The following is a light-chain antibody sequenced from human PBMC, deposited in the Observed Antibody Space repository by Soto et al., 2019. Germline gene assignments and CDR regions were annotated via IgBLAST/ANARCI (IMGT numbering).Light chain of an antibody. CDR3: ISYTTLSNRV. V-gene: IGLV2-14*01. CDR2: EVT. CDR1: SSDIGAYNY. J-gene: IGLJ1*01. Sequence: QSALTQPASVSGSPGQSITISCTGTSSDIGAYNYVSWYQQHPGKAPKLLIYEVTNRPSGVSDRFSGSKSGNTASLTISGLQAEDEANYYCISYTTLSNRVFGTGTKVTAL.